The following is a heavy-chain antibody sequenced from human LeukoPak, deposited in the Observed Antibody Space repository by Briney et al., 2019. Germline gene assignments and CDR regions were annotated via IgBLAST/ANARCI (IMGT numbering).Heavy chain of an antibody. J-gene: IGHJ4*02. CDR1: GFTFSSYS. Sequence: PGGSLRLSCAASGFTFSSYSMNWVRQAPGKGLEWVSYISSSGSTIYYADSVKGRFTISRDNAKNSLYLQMDSLRAEDTAVYYCARVEGNIVTTTEGYFDYWGQGTLVTVSS. CDR3: ARVEGNIVTTTEGYFDY. CDR2: ISSSGSTI. V-gene: IGHV3-48*04. D-gene: IGHD5-12*01.